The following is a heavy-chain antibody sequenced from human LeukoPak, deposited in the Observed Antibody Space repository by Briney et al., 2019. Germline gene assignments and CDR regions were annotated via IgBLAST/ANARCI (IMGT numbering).Heavy chain of an antibody. CDR1: GYSISSGYY. Sequence: PSETLSLTCTVSGYSISSGYYWGWMRQPPGKGLEWIGIIYHSGNTYYNPSLKSRVTISVDTSKNQFSLKLSSVTAADTAVYYCARDRLYCSSTSCSDIFDYWGQGTLVTVSS. CDR3: ARDRLYCSSTSCSDIFDY. CDR2: IYHSGNT. J-gene: IGHJ4*02. D-gene: IGHD2-2*01. V-gene: IGHV4-38-2*02.